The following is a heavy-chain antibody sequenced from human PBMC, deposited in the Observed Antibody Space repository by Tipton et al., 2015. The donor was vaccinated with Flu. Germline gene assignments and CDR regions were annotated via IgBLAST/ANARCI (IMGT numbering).Heavy chain of an antibody. CDR3: ARGVTPHGSITMVRGEDAFDI. Sequence: TLSLTCTVSGGSISSYYWSWIRQPPGKGLEWIGYIYYSGSTNYNLSLNSRVTISVDTSKNQFSLKLSSVTAADTAVYYCARGVTPHGSITMVRGEDAFDIWGRGKMVTVNS. V-gene: IGHV4-59*01. CDR2: IYYSGST. CDR1: GGSISSYY. D-gene: IGHD3-10*01. J-gene: IGHJ3*02.